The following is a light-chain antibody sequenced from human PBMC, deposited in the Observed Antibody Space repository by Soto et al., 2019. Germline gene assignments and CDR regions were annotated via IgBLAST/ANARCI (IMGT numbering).Light chain of an antibody. CDR3: QKYNKSPFT. CDR1: QGISTY. V-gene: IGKV1-27*01. CDR2: AAS. J-gene: IGKJ3*01. Sequence: DIQMTQSPSSLSASVGDRVTLSCGASQGISTYLAWYQQKPGKVPKLLIYAASTLHTGVPSRFSGSGSGTDFTLTISSLQSEDVATYYCQKYNKSPFTFGPGTKVDIK.